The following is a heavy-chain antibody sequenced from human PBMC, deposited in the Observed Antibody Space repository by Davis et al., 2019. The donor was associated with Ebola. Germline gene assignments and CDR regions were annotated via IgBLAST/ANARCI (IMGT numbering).Heavy chain of an antibody. D-gene: IGHD3-22*01. CDR2: ISGSGGST. Sequence: GGSLRLSCAASGFTFSSYAMSWVRQAPGKGLEWVSAISGSGGSTYYADSVKGRFTISRDNSKNTLYLQMNSLRAEDTAVYYCARGVTMIVVNWFDPWGQGTLVTVSS. CDR3: ARGVTMIVVNWFDP. J-gene: IGHJ5*02. CDR1: GFTFSSYA. V-gene: IGHV3-23*01.